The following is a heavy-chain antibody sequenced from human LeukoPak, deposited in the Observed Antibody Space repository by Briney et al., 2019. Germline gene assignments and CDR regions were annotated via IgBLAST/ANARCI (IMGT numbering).Heavy chain of an antibody. J-gene: IGHJ3*02. CDR1: GGSMNNYC. V-gene: IGHV4-59*01. CDR2: NCYSGGT. CDR3: ARWQEAWSAFNI. Sequence: SETLSLTCTVSGGSMNNYCWNWIRQPPGKGLRWIGYNCYSGGTDYNPSLKSRVTISLDTSKSQFSLKMSSVTAADTAVYYCARWQEAWSAFNIWGQGTMVTVSS.